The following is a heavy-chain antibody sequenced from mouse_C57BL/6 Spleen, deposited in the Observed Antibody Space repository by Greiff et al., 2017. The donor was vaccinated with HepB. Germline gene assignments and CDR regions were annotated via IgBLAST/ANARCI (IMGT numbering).Heavy chain of an antibody. CDR3: ARSEYYYGSSYGY. Sequence: QVQLQQSGAELVKPGASVKISCKASGYAFSSYWMNWVKQRPGKGLEWIGQIYPGDGDTNYNGKFKGKATLTADKSSSTAYMQLRSLTSEDSAVYFCARSEYYYGSSYGYWGQGTTLTVSS. CDR1: GYAFSSYW. D-gene: IGHD1-1*01. V-gene: IGHV1-80*01. J-gene: IGHJ2*01. CDR2: IYPGDGDT.